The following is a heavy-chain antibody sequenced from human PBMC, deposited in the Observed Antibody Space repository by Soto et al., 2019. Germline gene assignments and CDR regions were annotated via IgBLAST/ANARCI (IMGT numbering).Heavy chain of an antibody. J-gene: IGHJ4*02. D-gene: IGHD3-3*01. CDR2: INHSGST. V-gene: IGHV4-34*01. Sequence: SETLSLTCAVYGGSFSGYYWTWIRQPPGKGLEWIGEINHSGSTNYNPSLKSRVTISVDTSKNQFSLKLSSVTAADTAVYYCARVAYYDFWSGYYRPMDFDYWAQRTLVTVSS. CDR3: ARVAYYDFWSGYYRPMDFDY. CDR1: GGSFSGYY.